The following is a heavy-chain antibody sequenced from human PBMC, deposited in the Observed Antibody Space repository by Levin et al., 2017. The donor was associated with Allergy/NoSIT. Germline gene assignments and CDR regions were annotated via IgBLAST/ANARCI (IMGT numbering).Heavy chain of an antibody. CDR2: IYSGGST. CDR1: GFPVSSNY. J-gene: IGHJ4*02. D-gene: IGHD1-26*01. CDR3: ARDYSGDFDY. Sequence: LSLTCAASGFPVSSNYMSWVRQAPGKGLEWVSVIYSGGSTYYADSVKGRFTISRDNSKNTLYLQMNSLRAEDTAVYYCARDYSGDFDYWGQGTLVTVSS. V-gene: IGHV3-53*01.